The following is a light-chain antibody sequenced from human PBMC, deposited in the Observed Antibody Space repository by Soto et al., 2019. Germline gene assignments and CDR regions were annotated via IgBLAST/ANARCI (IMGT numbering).Light chain of an antibody. CDR3: QQVNGYPRDIT. CDR2: AAS. CDR1: QSISSY. V-gene: IGKV1-39*01. Sequence: DIQMTQSPSSLSASVGDRVTITCRASQSISSYLNWYQQKPGKAPKLLIYAASTLQIGVPSRFSGSGSGTDLTLTISSRQPEDFATYYCQQVNGYPRDITFGGGTRVEIK. J-gene: IGKJ4*01.